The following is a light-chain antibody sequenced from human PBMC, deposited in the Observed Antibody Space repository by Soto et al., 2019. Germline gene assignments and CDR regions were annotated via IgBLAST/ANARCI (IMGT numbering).Light chain of an antibody. CDR1: ESVSKW. CDR2: DAS. CDR3: QQYNSYSWT. V-gene: IGKV1-5*01. Sequence: DIQMTPSPSFLAASFGDNVTITCRATESVSKWLAWYQEKPGNPPRPLIYDASTLESGVPSRFSGSGSGTEFTLTISSLQADDFAIYYCQQYNSYSWTFGQGTKVDIK. J-gene: IGKJ1*01.